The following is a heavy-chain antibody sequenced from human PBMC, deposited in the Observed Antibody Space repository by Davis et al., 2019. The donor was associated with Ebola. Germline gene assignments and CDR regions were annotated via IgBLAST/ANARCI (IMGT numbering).Heavy chain of an antibody. D-gene: IGHD4-23*01. J-gene: IGHJ6*02. CDR3: ARDRLRWPPVGGYYGMDV. CDR1: GFTFSSYS. CDR2: ISSSSSYI. V-gene: IGHV3-21*01. Sequence: PGGSLRLSCAASGFTFSSYSMNWVRQAPGKGLEWVSSISSSSSYIYYADSVKGRFTISRDNAKNSLYLQMNSLRAEDTAVYYCARDRLRWPPVGGYYGMDVWGQGTTVTVSS.